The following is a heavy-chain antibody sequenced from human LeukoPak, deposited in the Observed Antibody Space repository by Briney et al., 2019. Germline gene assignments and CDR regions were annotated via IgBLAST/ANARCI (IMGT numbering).Heavy chain of an antibody. D-gene: IGHD3-22*01. V-gene: IGHV3-23*01. CDR3: AKGAWASRYYYDSSGYYYSFDY. Sequence: GGSLRLSCAASGFTFSSYAMSWVRQAPGKGPEWVSAISGSGGSTYYADSVKGRLTISRDNSKNTLYLQMNSLRAEDTAVYYCAKGAWASRYYYDSSGYYYSFDYWGQGTLVTVSS. CDR2: ISGSGGST. J-gene: IGHJ4*02. CDR1: GFTFSSYA.